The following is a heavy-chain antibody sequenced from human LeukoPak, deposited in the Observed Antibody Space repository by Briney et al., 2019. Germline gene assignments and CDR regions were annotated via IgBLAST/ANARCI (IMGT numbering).Heavy chain of an antibody. CDR3: ASSSVWFGEQPWFDP. CDR1: GASISNNY. CDR2: VHYSGSR. J-gene: IGHJ5*02. V-gene: IGHV4-59*01. Sequence: SETLSLTCDVSGASISNNYWNWIRQSPGKGLEWIGYVHYSGSRNYNPSLKSRVIMSVDTSKNQLSLQLSSVTAADTAVYYCASSSVWFGEQPWFDPWGQGTLVIVSS. D-gene: IGHD3-10*01.